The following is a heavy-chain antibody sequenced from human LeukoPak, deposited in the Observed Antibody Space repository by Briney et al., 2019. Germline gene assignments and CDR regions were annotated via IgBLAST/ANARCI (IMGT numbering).Heavy chain of an antibody. CDR1: GGTFSSYA. Sequence: GASVKVSCKASGGTFSSYAISWVRQAPGQGLEWMGGIIPIFGTANYAQKFQGRVTITADESTSTAYMELSSLRSEDTAVYYCARGTYSGSYGRKPIDYWGQGTLVTVSS. J-gene: IGHJ4*02. CDR2: IIPIFGTA. D-gene: IGHD1-26*01. CDR3: ARGTYSGSYGRKPIDY. V-gene: IGHV1-69*13.